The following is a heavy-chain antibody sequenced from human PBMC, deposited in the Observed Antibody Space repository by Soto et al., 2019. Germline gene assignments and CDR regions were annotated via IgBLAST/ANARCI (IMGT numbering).Heavy chain of an antibody. Sequence: EVQLVESGGGLVKPGGSLRLSCAASGFTFKNAYMNWVRQAPGKGLEWVGRIKTNADGGTTDYAAPVKGRFTISRDDSKNTLYLQMDSMKTEDTAVYYCVTLDVWGTYRQTPHAFWGQGTLVTVSS. D-gene: IGHD3-16*02. CDR1: GFTFKNAY. CDR2: IKTNADGGTT. J-gene: IGHJ4*02. CDR3: VTLDVWGTYRQTPHAF. V-gene: IGHV3-15*07.